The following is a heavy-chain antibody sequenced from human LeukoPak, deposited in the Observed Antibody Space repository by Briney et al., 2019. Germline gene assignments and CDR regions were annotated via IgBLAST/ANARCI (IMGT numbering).Heavy chain of an antibody. D-gene: IGHD2-15*01. V-gene: IGHV3-21*01. CDR1: AFAFNTYT. J-gene: IGHJ4*02. CDR3: ARDWAPLGWPYFDY. Sequence: PGGSLRLSCVASAFAFNTYTMEWVRLAPGKGLEWVSSINPDSKYIYYADSVKGRFTISRDNAKNSLYLQMNSLRAEDTAVYYCARDWAPLGWPYFDYWGQGTLVTVSS. CDR2: INPDSKYI.